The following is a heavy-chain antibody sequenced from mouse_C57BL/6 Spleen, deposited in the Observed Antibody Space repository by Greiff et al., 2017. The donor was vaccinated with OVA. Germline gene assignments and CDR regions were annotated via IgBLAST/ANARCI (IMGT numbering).Heavy chain of an antibody. J-gene: IGHJ4*01. CDR3: TTITTVVATNAMDY. D-gene: IGHD1-1*01. CDR1: GFNIKDYY. V-gene: IGHV14-1*01. CDR2: IDPEDGDT. Sequence: VQLQQSGAELVRPGASVKLSCTASGFNIKDYYMHWVKQRPEQGLEWIGRIDPEDGDTEYAPKFQGKATMTADTHSNTAYLQLSSLTSEDTAVYYCTTITTVVATNAMDYWGQGASVTVSS.